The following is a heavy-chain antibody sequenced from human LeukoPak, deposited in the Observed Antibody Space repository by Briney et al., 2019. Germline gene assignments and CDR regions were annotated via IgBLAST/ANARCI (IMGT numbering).Heavy chain of an antibody. V-gene: IGHV3-7*01. J-gene: IGHJ4*02. Sequence: GGSLRLSCAASGFTFSSYWMSWVRQAPGKGLEWVANIKQDGSEKYYVDSVKGRFTISRDNAKNSLYLQMNSLRAEDTAVYYCARGKGWFGELSIPYFDYWGQGTLVTVSS. CDR1: GFTFSSYW. CDR3: ARGKGWFGELSIPYFDY. CDR2: IKQDGSEK. D-gene: IGHD3-10*01.